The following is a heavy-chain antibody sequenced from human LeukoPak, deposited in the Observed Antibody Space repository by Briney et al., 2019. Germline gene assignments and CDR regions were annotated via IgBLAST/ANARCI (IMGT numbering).Heavy chain of an antibody. D-gene: IGHD3-10*01. CDR2: MYYSGST. V-gene: IGHV4-39*07. CDR3: AREMRSPRGGFDY. J-gene: IGHJ4*02. Sequence: SETLSLTCTVSSGSISSTSCYWGWIRQPPGMGLEWIGSMYYSGSTYYNPSLKSRVTISVDTSKSQFSLELSSVTAADTAVYYCAREMRSPRGGFDYWDQGTLVTVSS. CDR1: SGSISSTSCY.